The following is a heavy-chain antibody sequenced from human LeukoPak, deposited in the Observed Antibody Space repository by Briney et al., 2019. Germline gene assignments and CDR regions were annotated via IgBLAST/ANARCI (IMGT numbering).Heavy chain of an antibody. V-gene: IGHV4-31*03. CDR3: ARGLEDIAVVPAAIGWFDP. D-gene: IGHD2-2*02. Sequence: SETLSLTCTVSGGSISSGGYYWSWIRQLPGKGLEWIGYIYYSGSTYYNPSLKSRVTISVDTSKNQFSLKLSSVTAADTAVYYCARGLEDIAVVPAAIGWFDPWGQGTLVTVSS. J-gene: IGHJ5*02. CDR2: IYYSGST. CDR1: GGSISSGGYY.